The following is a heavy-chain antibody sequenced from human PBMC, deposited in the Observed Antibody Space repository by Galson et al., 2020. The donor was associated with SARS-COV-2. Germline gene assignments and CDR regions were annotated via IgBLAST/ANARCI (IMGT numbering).Heavy chain of an antibody. V-gene: IGHV4-59*01. CDR3: ARRDDFFDT. Sequence: SETLSLTCTVSGVSLSSSYWTWIRQPPGKGMALIGYMYYSGTTYYNPALKSRVTMSADTSKSQISLKVTSVTSADTAVYYCARRDDFFDTWGQGILVTVSS. J-gene: IGHJ3*02. CDR1: GVSLSSSY. CDR2: MYYSGTT. D-gene: IGHD1-1*01.